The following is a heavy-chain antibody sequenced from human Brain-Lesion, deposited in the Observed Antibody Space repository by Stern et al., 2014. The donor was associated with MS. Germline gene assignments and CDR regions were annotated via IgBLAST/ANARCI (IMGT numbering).Heavy chain of an antibody. D-gene: IGHD3-10*01. CDR2: VNNDGRRT. J-gene: IGHJ5*01. V-gene: IGHV3-74*02. Sequence: EVQLVQSGGGLVQPGGSLRLSCAASGFTFGTYWMHWVRQAPGTGLVWVSRVNNDGRRTSYADSVKGRFTMSRDNAKNTLYLQMNSLRVENTAIYYCARGERWFDSWGQGTLVTVSS. CDR1: GFTFGTYW. CDR3: ARGERWFDS.